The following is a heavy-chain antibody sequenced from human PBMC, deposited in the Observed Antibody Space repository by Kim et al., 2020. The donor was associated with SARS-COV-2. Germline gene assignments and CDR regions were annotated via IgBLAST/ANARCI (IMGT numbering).Heavy chain of an antibody. CDR3: ARIGSGYGMDV. Sequence: GGSLRLSCAASGFTFSSYGMHWVRQAPGKGLEWVAVIWYDGSNKYYADSVKGRFTISRDNSKNTLYLQMNSLRAEDTAVYYCARIGSGYGMDVWGQGTTVTVSS. V-gene: IGHV3-33*01. J-gene: IGHJ6*02. CDR1: GFTFSSYG. D-gene: IGHD3-10*01. CDR2: IWYDGSNK.